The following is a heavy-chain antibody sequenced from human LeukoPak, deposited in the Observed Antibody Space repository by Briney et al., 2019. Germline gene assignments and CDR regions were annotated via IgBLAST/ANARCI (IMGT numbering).Heavy chain of an antibody. V-gene: IGHV5-51*01. D-gene: IGHD2-2*01. CDR1: GSIFTSYW. Sequence: THGASLQISCEGAGSIFTSYWIGWVRQLPGKGLEWMGIIYPGDSDTRYRPSFQGQVTISADKSISTAYLQWSSLKASDTAMYYCARLNVVVPAASWFDPWGQGTLVTVSS. J-gene: IGHJ5*02. CDR3: ARLNVVVPAASWFDP. CDR2: IYPGDSDT.